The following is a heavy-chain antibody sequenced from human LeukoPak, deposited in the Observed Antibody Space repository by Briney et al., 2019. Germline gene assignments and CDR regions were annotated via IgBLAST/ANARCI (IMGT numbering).Heavy chain of an antibody. V-gene: IGHV3-11*01. Sequence: GGSLRLSCAASGFTFSDYYMSWIRQAPGKGLEWVSYISSSGSTIYYADSVKGRFTISRDNAKNSLYLQMNSLRAEDTAVYYCARLRTPRQWELLEGWFDPWGQGTLVTVSS. CDR1: GFTFSDYY. CDR2: ISSSGSTI. D-gene: IGHD1-26*01. CDR3: ARLRTPRQWELLEGWFDP. J-gene: IGHJ5*02.